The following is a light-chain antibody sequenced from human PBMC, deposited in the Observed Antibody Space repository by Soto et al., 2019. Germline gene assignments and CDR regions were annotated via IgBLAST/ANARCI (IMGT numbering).Light chain of an antibody. CDR1: QSVSSN. CDR3: QQYGSSPIT. CDR2: GAS. Sequence: EIVMTQPPATPSVSPGERATLPCRASQSVSSNLAWYQQKPGQAPRLLIYGASSRATGIPDRFSGSGSGTDFTLTISGLEPEDLAVYYCQQYGSSPITFGQGTRLEIK. V-gene: IGKV3-20*01. J-gene: IGKJ5*01.